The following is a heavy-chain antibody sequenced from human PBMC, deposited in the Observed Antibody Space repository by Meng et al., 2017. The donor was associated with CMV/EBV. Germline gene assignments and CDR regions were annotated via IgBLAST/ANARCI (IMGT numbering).Heavy chain of an antibody. V-gene: IGHV4-4*07. D-gene: IGHD6-13*01. CDR1: SISSYY. J-gene: IGHJ5*02. CDR3: ARGKSSSWYRMVKANWFDP. CDR2: IYTSGST. Sequence: SISSYYWRWIRQPAGKGLEWIGRIYTSGSTNYNPSLKSRVTMSVDTSKNQFSLKLSSVTAADTAVYYCARGKSSSWYRMVKANWFDPWGQGTLVTVSS.